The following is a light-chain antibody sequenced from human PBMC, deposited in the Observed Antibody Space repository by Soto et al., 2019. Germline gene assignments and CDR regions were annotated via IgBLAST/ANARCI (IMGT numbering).Light chain of an antibody. CDR2: XXY. V-gene: IGKV1-5*03. J-gene: IGKJ1*01. CDR3: QPYNGFSRT. CDR1: QSIDSW. Sequence: DIQMTQSPSTLSASVGDRVTITCRASQSIDSWLAWYQQKPGXXXKXXXXXXYSLETGVPPRFTGSGSGTEFTLTISSLQPDDFATYYCQPYNGFSRTFRQGTKVDSK.